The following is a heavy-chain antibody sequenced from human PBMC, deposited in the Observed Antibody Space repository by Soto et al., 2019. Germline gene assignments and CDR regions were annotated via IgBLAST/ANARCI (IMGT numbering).Heavy chain of an antibody. Sequence: KQSQTLSLTCAISGDSVSSNSAAWHWIRQSPSRGLEWLGRTYYRSKWYNDYAVSVKSRITINPDTSKNQFSLQLNSVTPEDTAVYYCARSIAAAATSLDYWGRGTLVTVSS. D-gene: IGHD6-13*01. CDR1: GDSVSSNSAA. J-gene: IGHJ4*02. V-gene: IGHV6-1*01. CDR2: TYYRSKWYN. CDR3: ARSIAAAATSLDY.